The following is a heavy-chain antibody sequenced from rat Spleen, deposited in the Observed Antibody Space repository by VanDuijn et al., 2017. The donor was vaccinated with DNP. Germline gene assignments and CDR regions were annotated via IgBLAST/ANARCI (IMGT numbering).Heavy chain of an antibody. CDR2: IIYDGSHT. V-gene: IGHV5-17*01. J-gene: IGHJ2*01. D-gene: IGHD1-4*01. Sequence: EVQLVESGGGLVRPGNSLKLSCAASGFSFSDSAMAWVRQSPKMGLEWVATIIYDGSHTFYRDSVQGRFIISRDNAKTTLNLQMDSLRSEDTATYYCARSMSGIRGYYFDYWGQGVMVTVSS. CDR1: GFSFSDSA. CDR3: ARSMSGIRGYYFDY.